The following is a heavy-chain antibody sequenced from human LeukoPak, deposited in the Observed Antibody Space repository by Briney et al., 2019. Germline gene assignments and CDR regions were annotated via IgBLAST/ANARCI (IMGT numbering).Heavy chain of an antibody. Sequence: GGSLRLSCAASGFTFSNHWMYWVRQAPGKGLEGVANIKQDGSKIYYVDSVKGRFTITRNNANNSLFLQMNSLRADDTAVYYGVAGDAFAFWGQGTLVAVSS. CDR3: VAGDAFAF. CDR1: GFTFSNHW. V-gene: IGHV3-7*01. CDR2: IKQDGSKI. J-gene: IGHJ3*01. D-gene: IGHD6-13*01.